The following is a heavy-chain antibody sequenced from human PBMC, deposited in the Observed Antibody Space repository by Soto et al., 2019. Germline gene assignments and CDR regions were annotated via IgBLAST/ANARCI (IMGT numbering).Heavy chain of an antibody. D-gene: IGHD4-17*01. V-gene: IGHV3-11*01. CDR3: ARRSTVTTSHRVEI. CDR1: GFTFSDYS. J-gene: IGHJ3*02. CDR2: IRSTDSSI. Sequence: QEQLVESGGGLVKPGGSLRLSCAASGFTFSDYSMSWIRQAPGKGLEWISYIRSTDSSIFYADSVKGRFTISRDNARSSVYRLRVSLRAEDTAVYYCARRSTVTTSHRVEIWGQATMVTASS.